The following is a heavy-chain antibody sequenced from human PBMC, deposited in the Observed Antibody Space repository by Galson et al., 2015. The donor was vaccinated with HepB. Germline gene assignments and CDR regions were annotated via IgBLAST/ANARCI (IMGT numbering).Heavy chain of an antibody. D-gene: IGHD6-13*01. CDR3: ARGHGHTLIAAGGWAFDI. CDR2: IGTAGDT. J-gene: IGHJ3*02. CDR1: GFTFSSYD. Sequence: SLRLSCAASGFTFSSYDMHWVRQATGKGLEWVSAIGTAGDTYYPGSVKGRFTISRENAKNSLYLQMNSLRAGDTAVYYCARGHGHTLIAAGGWAFDIWGQGTMVTVSS. V-gene: IGHV3-13*01.